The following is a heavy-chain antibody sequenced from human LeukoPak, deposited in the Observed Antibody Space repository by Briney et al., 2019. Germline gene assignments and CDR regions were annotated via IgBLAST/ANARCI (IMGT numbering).Heavy chain of an antibody. CDR3: AKGGTVTRWSYMDV. CDR1: GFTFDDYA. J-gene: IGHJ6*03. V-gene: IGHV3-9*01. CDR2: LSWNSGSI. D-gene: IGHD4-17*01. Sequence: GGSLRLSCAASGFTFDDYAMHWVRQAPGKGLEWVSGLSWNSGSIDYADSVKGRFTISRDNAKNSLYLQMNSLRPEDTALYYCAKGGTVTRWSYMDVWGKGTTVTVSS.